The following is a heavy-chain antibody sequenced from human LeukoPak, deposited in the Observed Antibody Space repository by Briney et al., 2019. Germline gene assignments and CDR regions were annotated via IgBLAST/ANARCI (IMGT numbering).Heavy chain of an antibody. J-gene: IGHJ6*03. CDR1: AGSISSSDYY. CDR2: ISYSGNT. CDR3: MDV. Sequence: SETLSLTCTVPAGSISSSDYYWGWIRQSPGKGLEWIGRISYSGNTYYNPSLKSRVTISVDTSKNHFSLRLSSVTAADTAVYYYMDVWGEGTTAAVSS. V-gene: IGHV4-39*02.